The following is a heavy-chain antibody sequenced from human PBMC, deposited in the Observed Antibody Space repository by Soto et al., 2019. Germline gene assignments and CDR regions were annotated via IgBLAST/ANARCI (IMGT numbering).Heavy chain of an antibody. CDR1: GFTFSGSA. D-gene: IGHD2-21*02. CDR2: IRSKANNYAT. Sequence: EVQLVESGGGLVQPGGSLKLSCAASGFTFSGSAMHWVRQASGKGLEWVGRIRSKANNYATVYAASVKGRFTISRDDSKNTVHLQMTSLKTEDKAVYYCARHALQYCGGDCYLLPYFDLWGRGTLVTVSS. CDR3: ARHALQYCGGDCYLLPYFDL. V-gene: IGHV3-73*02. J-gene: IGHJ2*01.